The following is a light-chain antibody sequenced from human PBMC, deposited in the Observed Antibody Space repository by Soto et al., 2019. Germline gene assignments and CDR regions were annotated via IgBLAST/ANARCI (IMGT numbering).Light chain of an antibody. J-gene: IGLJ2*01. CDR1: SSDVGAYNY. CDR2: DVS. Sequence: QSALTQPRSVSRSPGQSVTISCTGTSSDVGAYNYVSWYQQHPGKVPKFMIYDVSKRPSGVPDRFSGSKSGNTASLTISGLQAEDEADYYCCSYAGSYAFAVFGGGTQLTVL. V-gene: IGLV2-11*01. CDR3: CSYAGSYAFAV.